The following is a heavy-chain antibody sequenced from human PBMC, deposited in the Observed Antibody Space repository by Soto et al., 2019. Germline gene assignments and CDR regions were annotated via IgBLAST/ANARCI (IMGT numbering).Heavy chain of an antibody. V-gene: IGHV4-30-2*01. CDR3: AGMPYTSGLRFDP. CDR1: GDSYSISTYS. CDR2: IYQSGVT. J-gene: IGHJ5*02. Sequence: SETLSLTCNMSGDSYSISTYSWSWIRQPPGKALQWIGFIYQSGVTSYNPSLASRVSISLDRSNNQCSLKLKSVTAADTAVYFCAGMPYTSGLRFDPWGLGTLVT. D-gene: IGHD6-19*01.